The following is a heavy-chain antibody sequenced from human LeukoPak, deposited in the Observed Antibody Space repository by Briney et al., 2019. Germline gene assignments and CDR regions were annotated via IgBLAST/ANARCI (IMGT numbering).Heavy chain of an antibody. D-gene: IGHD6-13*01. CDR3: VRHPAAGGTGFYGMDV. V-gene: IGHV4-34*01. CDR2: IYYSGST. CDR1: GGSFSGYY. Sequence: PSETLSLTCAVYGGSFSGYYWSWIRQPPGKGLEWIGTIYYSGSTYYNPSLRSRVTVSVDTSKNQFSLKVSSVTAADTAVYYCVRHPAAGGTGFYGMDVWGQGTTVTVSS. J-gene: IGHJ6*02.